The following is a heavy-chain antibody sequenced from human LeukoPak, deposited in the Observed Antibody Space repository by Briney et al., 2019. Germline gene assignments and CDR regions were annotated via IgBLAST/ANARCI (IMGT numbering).Heavy chain of an antibody. J-gene: IGHJ4*02. CDR1: GFTFSDYY. Sequence: GGSLRLSCAASGFTFSDYYMSWIRQAPGKGLEWVSYISSSGSTIYYADSVKGRFTISRDNAKNSLYLQMNSLRAEDTAVYYCARENLLSSIAAAGTDYWGQGTLVTVSS. CDR3: ARENLLSSIAAAGTDY. CDR2: ISSSGSTI. D-gene: IGHD6-13*01. V-gene: IGHV3-11*01.